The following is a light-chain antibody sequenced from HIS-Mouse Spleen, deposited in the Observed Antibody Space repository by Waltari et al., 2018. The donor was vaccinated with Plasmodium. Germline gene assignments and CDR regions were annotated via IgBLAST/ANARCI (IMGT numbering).Light chain of an antibody. CDR1: QGVSSSY. V-gene: IGKV3-20*01. J-gene: IGKJ2*01. CDR3: QQYGSSYT. Sequence: EIVFTQSPGTLSLSPGERATLSCRASQGVSSSYLAWDQQKPGQAPRLLIYGASSRATRIPDRVSGSGDGTDFTLTISRMEPEDVAVYYWQQYGSSYTFGQGTKLEIK. CDR2: GAS.